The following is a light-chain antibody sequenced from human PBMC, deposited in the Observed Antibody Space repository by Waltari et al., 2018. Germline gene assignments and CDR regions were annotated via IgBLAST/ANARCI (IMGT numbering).Light chain of an antibody. Sequence: DIQMTQSPSSLSAFVGDRVTITCRASQSISNFLHWYQQKSGKAPKLLIFAASSLQSGVPSRFSGSGSVTEFTLTISGLQVEDFATYYCQQTYSSPPYTFGQGTKLEIK. CDR2: AAS. J-gene: IGKJ2*01. CDR3: QQTYSSPPYT. CDR1: QSISNF. V-gene: IGKV1-39*01.